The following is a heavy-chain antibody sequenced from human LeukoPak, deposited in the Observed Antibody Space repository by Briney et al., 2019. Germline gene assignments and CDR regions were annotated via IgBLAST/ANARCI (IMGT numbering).Heavy chain of an antibody. J-gene: IGHJ4*02. Sequence: GGSLRLSCTASGFSFSIYWMSWVRQAPGKGLEWVASIKEGGSEEHYVDSVKGRFTISRDNARNSVHVQMSSLRAEDTAVYFCARIRPGNYFDYWGQGALVTVSS. CDR3: ARIRPGNYFDY. CDR2: IKEGGSEE. V-gene: IGHV3-7*01. CDR1: GFSFSIYW. D-gene: IGHD6-6*01.